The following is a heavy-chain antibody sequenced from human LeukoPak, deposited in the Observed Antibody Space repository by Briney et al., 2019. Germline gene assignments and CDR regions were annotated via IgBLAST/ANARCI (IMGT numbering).Heavy chain of an antibody. Sequence: PSQTLSLTCPVSSGSISSGVYYWSWIRQRPGKGLEWIGYIYYSGSTYYNPSLKSRVTISVDTSKNQFSLKLSSVTAADTAVYYCARRRSSSLYFDYWGQGTLVTVSS. CDR3: ARRRSSSLYFDY. V-gene: IGHV4-31*03. J-gene: IGHJ4*02. D-gene: IGHD6-6*01. CDR2: IYYSGST. CDR1: SGSISSGVYY.